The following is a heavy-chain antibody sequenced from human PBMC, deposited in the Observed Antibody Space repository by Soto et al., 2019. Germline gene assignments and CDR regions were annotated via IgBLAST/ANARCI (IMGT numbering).Heavy chain of an antibody. CDR1: GFTVSSNY. CDR2: IYSGGST. V-gene: IGHV3-53*02. Sequence: EVQLVETGGGLIQPGGSLRLSCAASGFTVSSNYMSWVRQAPGKGLEWVSVIYSGGSTYYADSVKGRFTISRDNSKNTLYLQKNRLRAEDTAVYYCARGQEVGATVMGGMDVLGQGTTGTVSS. D-gene: IGHD1-26*01. CDR3: ARGQEVGATVMGGMDV. J-gene: IGHJ6*02.